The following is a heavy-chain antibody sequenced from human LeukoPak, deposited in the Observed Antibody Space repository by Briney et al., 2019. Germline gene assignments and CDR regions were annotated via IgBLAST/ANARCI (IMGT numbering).Heavy chain of an antibody. J-gene: IGHJ3*02. D-gene: IGHD3-3*01. CDR3: ARIGESYYDFWSQDAFDI. Sequence: GSSVKVSCKASGYTFTGYYMHWVRQAPGQGLEWMGWINPNSGGTNYAQKFQGRVTMTRDTSISTAYMELSRLRSDDTAVYYCARIGESYYDFWSQDAFDIWGQGTMVTVSS. CDR1: GYTFTGYY. V-gene: IGHV1-2*02. CDR2: INPNSGGT.